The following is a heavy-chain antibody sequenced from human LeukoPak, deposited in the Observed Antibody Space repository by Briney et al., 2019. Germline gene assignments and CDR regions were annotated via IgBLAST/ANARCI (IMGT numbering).Heavy chain of an antibody. D-gene: IGHD6-13*01. V-gene: IGHV4-4*07. CDR3: ARHRRYSSSWFPLDFDY. CDR2: IYTSGST. J-gene: IGHJ4*02. Sequence: SETLSLTCTVSGGSISRYYWSWIRQPAGKGLEWIGRIYTSGSTNYNPSLKSRVTMSADTSKNQFSLKLSSVAAADTAVYYCARHRRYSSSWFPLDFDYWGQGTLVTVSS. CDR1: GGSISRYY.